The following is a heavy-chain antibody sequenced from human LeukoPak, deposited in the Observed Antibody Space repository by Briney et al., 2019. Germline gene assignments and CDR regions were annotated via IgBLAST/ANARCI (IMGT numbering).Heavy chain of an antibody. J-gene: IGHJ4*02. CDR1: GFTFTYFA. CDR3: AKNGKYYFDY. Sequence: GGSLRLSCAASGFTFTYFAFSWVRQAPGKGLEWVSTISSSGDSTYYADSVKGRFTLSRDNSKNTLYLQMNSLRAEDTAVYYCAKNGKYYFDYWGQGTLLTVFS. CDR2: ISSSGDST. V-gene: IGHV3-23*01.